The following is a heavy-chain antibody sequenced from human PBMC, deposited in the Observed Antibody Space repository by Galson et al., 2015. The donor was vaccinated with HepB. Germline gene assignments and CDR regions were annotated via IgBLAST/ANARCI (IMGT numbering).Heavy chain of an antibody. CDR3: ARDPLSYSSGWYEGY. CDR2: ISYDGSNK. D-gene: IGHD6-19*01. CDR1: GFTFSSYA. Sequence: SLRLSCAASGFTFSSYAMHWVRQAPGKGLEWVAVISYDGSNKYYADSVKGRFTISRDNSKNTLYLQMNSLRAEDTAVYYCARDPLSYSSGWYEGYWGQGTLVTVSS. V-gene: IGHV3-30*04. J-gene: IGHJ4*02.